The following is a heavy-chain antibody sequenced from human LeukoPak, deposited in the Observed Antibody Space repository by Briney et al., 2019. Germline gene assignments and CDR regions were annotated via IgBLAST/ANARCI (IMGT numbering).Heavy chain of an antibody. J-gene: IGHJ1*01. V-gene: IGHV3-30*03. CDR2: ISYDGSNK. Sequence: HTGGSLRLSCAASGFTFSSYGMHWVRQAPGKGLEWVAVISYDGSNKYYADSVKGRFTISRDNSKNTLYLQMNSLRAEDSAVYYCTSVLLWFGKPYPCFQHWGQGTLVTVSS. CDR3: TSVLLWFGKPYPCFQH. D-gene: IGHD3-10*01. CDR1: GFTFSSYG.